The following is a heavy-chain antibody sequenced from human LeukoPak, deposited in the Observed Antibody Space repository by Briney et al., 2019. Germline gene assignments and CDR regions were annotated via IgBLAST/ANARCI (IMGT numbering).Heavy chain of an antibody. CDR3: ARGRIFMVRGVIRAPNWFDP. CDR1: GGSFSDYY. CDR2: INHGGGT. Sequence: PSETLSLTCAVYGGSFSDYYWSWIRQPPRKGLEWIGEINHGGGTNYTPSLKSRVTISVDTSKNQFSLRLSSVTAADTAVYYCARGRIFMVRGVIRAPNWFDPWGQGTLVTVSS. V-gene: IGHV4-34*01. D-gene: IGHD3-10*01. J-gene: IGHJ5*02.